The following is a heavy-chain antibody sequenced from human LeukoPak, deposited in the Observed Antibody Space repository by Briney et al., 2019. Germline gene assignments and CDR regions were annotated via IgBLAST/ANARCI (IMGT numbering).Heavy chain of an antibody. CDR3: ARGYSSSWRGSTGVDY. D-gene: IGHD6-13*01. Sequence: RTGGPLSLSWAASGFTFSSYSMNWVRQAPGKGLELVSSISSSSSYIYYADSVKGRFTISRDNAKNSLYLQMNSLRAEDTAVYYCARGYSSSWRGSTGVDYWGQGTLVTVSS. J-gene: IGHJ4*02. V-gene: IGHV3-21*01. CDR2: ISSSSSYI. CDR1: GFTFSSYS.